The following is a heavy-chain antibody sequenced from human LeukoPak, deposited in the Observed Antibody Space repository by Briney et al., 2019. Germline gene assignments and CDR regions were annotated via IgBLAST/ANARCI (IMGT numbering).Heavy chain of an antibody. CDR3: AKGCSTSCYYNWFDP. V-gene: IGHV3-30*02. CDR1: GFTFSSYG. J-gene: IGHJ5*02. CDR2: IRYDGSNK. D-gene: IGHD2-2*01. Sequence: GGSLRLSCAASGFTFSSYGMHWVRQAPGKGLEWVAFIRYDGSNKYYADSVKGRFTISRDNSKNTLYLQMNSLRAEDTAVYYCAKGCSTSCYYNWFDPWGQGTLVTVSS.